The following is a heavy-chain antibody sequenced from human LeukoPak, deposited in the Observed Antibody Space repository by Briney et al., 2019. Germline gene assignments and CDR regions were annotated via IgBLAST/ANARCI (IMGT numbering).Heavy chain of an antibody. Sequence: GGSLRLSCAASGFTFSSYGMHWVRQAPGKGLEWVAVISYDGSNKYYADSVKGRFTISRDNSKNTLYLQMNSLRAEDTAVYYCAKDFGFKSVYYYCGMDVWGQGTTVTVSS. CDR2: ISYDGSNK. V-gene: IGHV3-30*18. CDR1: GFTFSSYG. CDR3: AKDFGFKSVYYYCGMDV. D-gene: IGHD3-16*01. J-gene: IGHJ6*02.